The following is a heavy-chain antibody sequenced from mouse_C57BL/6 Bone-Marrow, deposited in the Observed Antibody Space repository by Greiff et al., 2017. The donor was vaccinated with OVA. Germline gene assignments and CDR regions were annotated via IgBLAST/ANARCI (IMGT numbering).Heavy chain of an antibody. CDR3: ARDPSRAY. CDR2: ISDGGSYT. Sequence: EVQVVESGGGLVKPGGSLKLSCAASGFTFSSYAMSWVRQTPEKRLEWVATISDGGSYTYYPDNVKGRFTISRDNAKNNLYLQMSHLKSEDAAMYYCARDPSRAYWGQGTLVTVSA. V-gene: IGHV5-4*01. CDR1: GFTFSSYA. J-gene: IGHJ3*01.